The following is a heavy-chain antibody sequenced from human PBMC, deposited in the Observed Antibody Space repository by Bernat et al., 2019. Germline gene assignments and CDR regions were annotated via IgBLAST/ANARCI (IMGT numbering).Heavy chain of an antibody. V-gene: IGHV1-18*01. J-gene: IGHJ4*02. CDR3: ARDRSFGYAIDY. D-gene: IGHD5-18*01. CDR2: ITSYNGNT. Sequence: QVHLVQSGAEVKKPGASVKVSCKASGYTFSNYGISWVRQAPGQGLEWMGWITSYNGNTNYAQKLQGRLTMTTDTSTSTAYMELRSLRSDDTAVYFCARDRSFGYAIDYWAQGTLVTVSS. CDR1: GYTFSNYG.